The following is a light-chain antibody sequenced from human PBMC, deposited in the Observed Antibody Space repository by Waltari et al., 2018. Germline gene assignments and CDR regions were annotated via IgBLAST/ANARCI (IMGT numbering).Light chain of an antibody. Sequence: DIQMTQSPSSLSASVGDRITITCRPSQNIYSYLNWYQQKPGRAPELLIYATSSLLSGVPSRFSGRGSGTDFTLTIINLQPEDIATYYCQQTSSPPQTFGQGTKVE. CDR1: QNIYSY. J-gene: IGKJ1*01. CDR3: QQTSSPPQT. CDR2: ATS. V-gene: IGKV1-39*01.